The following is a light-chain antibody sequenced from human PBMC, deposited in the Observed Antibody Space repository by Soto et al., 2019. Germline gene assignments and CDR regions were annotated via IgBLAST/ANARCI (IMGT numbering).Light chain of an antibody. V-gene: IGLV2-14*03. CDR1: SSDVGGYNY. J-gene: IGLJ2*01. CDR2: DVS. Sequence: HSALTQPASVSGSPGQSITISCSGTSSDVGGYNYVSWYQQHPGKAPKLMIYDVSNRPPGVSNRFSGSKSGNRASLTISGLQAEDEADYYCSSYTSSSTLLFGGGTKLTVL. CDR3: SSYTSSSTLL.